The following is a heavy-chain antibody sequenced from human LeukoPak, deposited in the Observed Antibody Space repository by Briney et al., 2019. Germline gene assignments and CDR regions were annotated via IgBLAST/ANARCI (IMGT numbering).Heavy chain of an antibody. Sequence: GGSLRLSCAASGFTFSSSSMNWVRQAPGMGLEWVPSISSSSSYIYYADSVKGRFTISRDNAKNSLYLQMNSLRAEDTAVYYCARVGAVMVRGVPSYFDYWGQGTLVTVSS. D-gene: IGHD3-10*01. CDR1: GFTFSSSS. CDR2: ISSSSSYI. V-gene: IGHV3-21*01. J-gene: IGHJ4*02. CDR3: ARVGAVMVRGVPSYFDY.